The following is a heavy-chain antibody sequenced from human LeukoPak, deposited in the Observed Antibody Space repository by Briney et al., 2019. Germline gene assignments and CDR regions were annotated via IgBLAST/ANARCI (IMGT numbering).Heavy chain of an antibody. Sequence: PSETLSLTCAVYGGSFSGYYWSWIPQPPGKELEWIGEINHSGSTNYNPSLKSRVTISVDTSKNQFSLKLSSATAADTAVYYCARGRYSSSWYYYYGMDVWGKGTTVTVSS. J-gene: IGHJ6*04. CDR2: INHSGST. V-gene: IGHV4-34*01. CDR3: ARGRYSSSWYYYYGMDV. D-gene: IGHD6-13*01. CDR1: GGSFSGYY.